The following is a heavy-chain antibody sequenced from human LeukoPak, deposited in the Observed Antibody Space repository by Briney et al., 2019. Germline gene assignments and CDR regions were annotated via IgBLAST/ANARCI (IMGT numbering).Heavy chain of an antibody. CDR3: AKEDIVVVPAARDYYYYYMDV. CDR1: GFTFSSYA. CDR2: ISGSGDST. Sequence: GGCLRLSCAASGFTFSSYAMRWVRQAPGRGREGVSAISGSGDSTYYADSMKGRFTISRDNSKNTLYLQMNSLRAEDTAVYYCAKEDIVVVPAARDYYYYYMDVWGKGTTVTVSS. V-gene: IGHV3-23*01. D-gene: IGHD2-2*01. J-gene: IGHJ6*03.